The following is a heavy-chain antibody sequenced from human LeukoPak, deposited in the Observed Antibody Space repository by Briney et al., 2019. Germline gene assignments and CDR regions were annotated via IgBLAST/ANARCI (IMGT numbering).Heavy chain of an antibody. D-gene: IGHD1-26*01. CDR1: GFTFSSYS. V-gene: IGHV3-21*04. CDR2: ISSSSSYI. Sequence: GGSLRLSCAASGFTFSSYSMNWVRQAPGKGLEWVSSISSSSSYIYYADSVKGRFTISRDNAKNSLYLQMNSLRVEDTAVYYCAKHGERGTNRFDYWGQGTLVTASS. J-gene: IGHJ4*02. CDR3: AKHGERGTNRFDY.